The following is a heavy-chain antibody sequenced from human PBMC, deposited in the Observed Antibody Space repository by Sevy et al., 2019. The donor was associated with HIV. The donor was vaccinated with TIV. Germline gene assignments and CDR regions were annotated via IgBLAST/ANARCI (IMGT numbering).Heavy chain of an antibody. J-gene: IGHJ5*02. CDR1: GYTFTGHY. CDR2: INCNSGGT. D-gene: IGHD2-2*01. Sequence: ASVKVSCKASGYTFTGHYMHWVRQAPGQGLEWMGWINCNSGGTNYAQKFQGRVTMTRETSITTIYMELSRLTSDDTGVYYCVRDVGYCSRTTCSYNYFDPWGQGTLVTVSS. CDR3: VRDVGYCSRTTCSYNYFDP. V-gene: IGHV1-2*02.